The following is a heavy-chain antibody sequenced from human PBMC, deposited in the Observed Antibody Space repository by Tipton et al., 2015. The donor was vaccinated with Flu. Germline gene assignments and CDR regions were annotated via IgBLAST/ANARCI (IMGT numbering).Heavy chain of an antibody. D-gene: IGHD1-26*01. Sequence: SLRLSCAASGFTFSSYSMNWVRQAPGKGLEWVSSISSSSSYIYYADSVKGRFTISRDNAKNSLYLQMNSLRAEDTAVYYCAREGSPYTRYMDVWGKGTTVTVSS. J-gene: IGHJ6*03. CDR3: AREGSPYTRYMDV. CDR1: GFTFSSYS. V-gene: IGHV3-21*01. CDR2: ISSSSSYI.